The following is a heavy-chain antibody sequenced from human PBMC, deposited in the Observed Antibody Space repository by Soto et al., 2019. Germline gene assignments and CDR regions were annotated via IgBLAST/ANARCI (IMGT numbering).Heavy chain of an antibody. Sequence: SETLSLTCTVSGGSISSGDYYWSWIRQPPGKGLEWIGYIYYSGSTYYNPSLKSRVTISVDTSKNQFSLKLSSVTAADTAVYYCAIEERSTVTSARGYYYYGMDVWGQGTTVTVSS. D-gene: IGHD4-17*01. CDR3: AIEERSTVTSARGYYYYGMDV. CDR1: GGSISSGDYY. V-gene: IGHV4-30-4*01. J-gene: IGHJ6*02. CDR2: IYYSGST.